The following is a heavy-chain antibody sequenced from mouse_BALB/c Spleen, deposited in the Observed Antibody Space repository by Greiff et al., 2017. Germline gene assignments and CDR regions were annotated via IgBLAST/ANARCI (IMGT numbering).Heavy chain of an antibody. V-gene: IGHV1-63*02. CDR1: GYTFTNYW. CDR2: IYPGGGYT. D-gene: IGHD2-4*01. J-gene: IGHJ2*01. CDR3: ARGGYDYSHFDY. Sequence: VQLQQSGAELVRPGTSVKISCKASGYTFTNYWLGWVKQRPGHGLEWIGDIYPGGGYTNYNEKFKGKATLTADTSSSTAYMQLSSLTSEDSAVYFCARGGYDYSHFDYWGQGTTLTVSS.